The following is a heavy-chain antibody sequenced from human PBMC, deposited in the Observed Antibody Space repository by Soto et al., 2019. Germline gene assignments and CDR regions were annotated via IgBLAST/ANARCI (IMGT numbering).Heavy chain of an antibody. J-gene: IGHJ5*02. Sequence: QVQLVESGGGVVQPGRSLRLSCAASGLPFSASGMHWVRQAPGKGLEWVAMIWSDGSKEYYADSVKGRFTITRDNSKNMVFLQMDSLRAEDTAVYYCARDKGTTCLDTWGQGNRVTVSS. CDR3: ARDKGTTCLDT. D-gene: IGHD1-26*01. V-gene: IGHV3-33*01. CDR2: IWSDGSKE. CDR1: GLPFSASG.